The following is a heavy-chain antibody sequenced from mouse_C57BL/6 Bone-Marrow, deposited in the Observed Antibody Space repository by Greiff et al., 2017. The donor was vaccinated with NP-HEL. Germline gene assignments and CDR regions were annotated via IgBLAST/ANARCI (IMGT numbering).Heavy chain of an antibody. D-gene: IGHD3-3*01. CDR2: INPNNGGT. CDR1: GYTFTDYN. Sequence: VQLQQSGPELVKPGASVKMSCKASGYTFTDYNMHWVKQSHGKSLEWIGYINPNNGGTSYNQKFKGKATLTVNKSSSTAYMELRSLTSGVSAVDYCARKGAPRAWYFDVWGKGTTVTVSS. CDR3: ARKGAPRAWYFDV. V-gene: IGHV1-22*01. J-gene: IGHJ1*03.